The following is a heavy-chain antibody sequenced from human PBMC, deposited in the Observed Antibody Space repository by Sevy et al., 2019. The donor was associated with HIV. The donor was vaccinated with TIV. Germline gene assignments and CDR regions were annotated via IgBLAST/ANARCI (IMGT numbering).Heavy chain of an antibody. CDR1: GGSISRYY. J-gene: IGHJ5*02. V-gene: IGHV4-4*07. D-gene: IGHD2-2*01. CDR2: IYTSGST. Sequence: SETLSLTCTVSGGSISRYYWSWIRQPAGKGLEWIGRIYTSGSTNYNPSLKSRVTMSVDTSRNQFSLKLSSVTAADTAVYYCARGPGGIVVVPAAIHIGRSWFDPWGQGTLVTVSS. CDR3: ARGPGGIVVVPAAIHIGRSWFDP.